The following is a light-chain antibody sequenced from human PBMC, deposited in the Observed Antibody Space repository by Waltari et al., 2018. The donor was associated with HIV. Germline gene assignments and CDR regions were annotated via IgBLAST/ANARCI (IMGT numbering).Light chain of an antibody. CDR2: DTS. CDR3: LLSFNGVVV. Sequence: QAVVTQEPSLTVSPGGTVTLTCASSPGAVTRGHCPYWFQRRPGQAPKTLLYDTSNRHSWTPARFSGSLLGGKAALTVSGAQFEDEADYFCLLSFNGVVVFGGGTSLTVL. J-gene: IGLJ2*01. V-gene: IGLV7-46*01. CDR1: PGAVTRGHC.